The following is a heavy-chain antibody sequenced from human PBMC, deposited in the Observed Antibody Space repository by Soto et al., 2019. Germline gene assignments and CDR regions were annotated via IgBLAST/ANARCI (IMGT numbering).Heavy chain of an antibody. Sequence: HPGGSLRLSCAASGFTFSSYGMHWVRQAPGKGLEWVAVISYDGSNKYYADSVKGRFTISRDNSKNTLYLQMNSLRAEDTAVYYCAKDRSDPYGPIFYYGMDVWGQGTTVTVSS. D-gene: IGHD3-10*01. CDR3: AKDRSDPYGPIFYYGMDV. CDR1: GFTFSSYG. CDR2: ISYDGSNK. V-gene: IGHV3-30*18. J-gene: IGHJ6*02.